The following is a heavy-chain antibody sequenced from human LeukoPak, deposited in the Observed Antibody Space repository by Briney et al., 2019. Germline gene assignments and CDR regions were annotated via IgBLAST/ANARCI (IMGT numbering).Heavy chain of an antibody. CDR3: TTVLLWFGTYYFDY. Sequence: GSLRLSCAASGFTFSNAWVSWVRQAPGKGLEWVGRIKSKTDGGTTDYAAPVKGRFTISRDDSKNTLYLQMNSLETEDTAVYYCTTVLLWFGTYYFDYWGQGTLVTVSS. CDR2: IKSKTDGGTT. D-gene: IGHD3-10*01. J-gene: IGHJ4*02. V-gene: IGHV3-15*01. CDR1: GFTFSNAW.